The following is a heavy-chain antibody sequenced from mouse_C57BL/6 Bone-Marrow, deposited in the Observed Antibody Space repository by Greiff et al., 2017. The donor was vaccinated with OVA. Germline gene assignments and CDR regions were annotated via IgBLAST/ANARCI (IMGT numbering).Heavy chain of an antibody. CDR1: GYTFTSYG. J-gene: IGHJ4*01. CDR2: IYPRSGNT. Sequence: VQGVESGAELARPGASVKLSCKASGYTFTSYGISWVKQRTGQGLEWIGEIYPRSGNTYYNEKFKGKATLTADKSSSTAYMELRSLTSEDSAVYFCARAKGNYYGSSYGAMDYWGQGTSVTVSS. CDR3: ARAKGNYYGSSYGAMDY. V-gene: IGHV1-81*01. D-gene: IGHD1-1*01.